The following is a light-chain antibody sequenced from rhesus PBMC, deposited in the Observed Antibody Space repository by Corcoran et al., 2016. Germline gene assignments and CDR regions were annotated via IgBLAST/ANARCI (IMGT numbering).Light chain of an antibody. Sequence: DIQMSQSPSSLSASVGDRVTITCRASQGISSYLNWYQQKPGKAPKLLIYHANSLASGVPSMFSGSGSGTDYTLTISSLQPEDFATYYCQQGYSTPPTFGQGTKVEIK. CDR2: HAN. V-gene: IGKV1-32*03. CDR3: QQGYSTPPT. CDR1: QGISSY. J-gene: IGKJ1*01.